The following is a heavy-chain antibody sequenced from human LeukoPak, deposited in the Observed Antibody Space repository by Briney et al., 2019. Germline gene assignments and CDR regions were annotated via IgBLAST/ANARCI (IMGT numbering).Heavy chain of an antibody. D-gene: IGHD3-22*01. CDR2: INPNSGGT. Sequence: ASVKVSCKASGYTFTGYYMHWVRQAPGQGLEWMGWINPNSGGTNYAQKFQGRVTMTRDTSISTAYMELSRLRSDDTAVYYCASWMGRDYYDSSGYSALNYWGQGTLVTVSS. J-gene: IGHJ4*02. CDR1: GYTFTGYY. V-gene: IGHV1-2*02. CDR3: ASWMGRDYYDSSGYSALNY.